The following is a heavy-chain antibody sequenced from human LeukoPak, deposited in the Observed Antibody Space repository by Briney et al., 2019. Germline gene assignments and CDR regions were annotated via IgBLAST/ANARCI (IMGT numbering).Heavy chain of an antibody. J-gene: IGHJ5*01. CDR3: ARVPNGYNWFDS. D-gene: IGHD4-17*01. CDR1: GGSFSGYY. Sequence: SETLSLTCAVYGGSFSGYYWSWIRQPPGKGLEWIGEINHSGSTNYNPSLKSRVTISVDTSKNQFSLKLTSVTAADTAVYYCARVPNGYNWFDSWGQGTLVTVSS. V-gene: IGHV4-34*01. CDR2: INHSGST.